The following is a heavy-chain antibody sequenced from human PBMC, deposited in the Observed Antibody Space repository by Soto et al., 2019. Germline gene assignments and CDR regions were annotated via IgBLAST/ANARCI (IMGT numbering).Heavy chain of an antibody. D-gene: IGHD3-22*01. CDR3: ARDHIGYYDSSGYYLRRGGY. V-gene: IGHV3-21*01. CDR1: GFTFSSYS. CDR2: ISSSSSYI. J-gene: IGHJ4*02. Sequence: GGSLRLSCAASGFTFSSYSMNWVRQAPGKGLEWVSSISSSSSYIYYADSVKGRFTISRDNAKNSLYLQMNSLRAEDTAVYYCARDHIGYYDSSGYYLRRGGYWGQGTLVTVSS.